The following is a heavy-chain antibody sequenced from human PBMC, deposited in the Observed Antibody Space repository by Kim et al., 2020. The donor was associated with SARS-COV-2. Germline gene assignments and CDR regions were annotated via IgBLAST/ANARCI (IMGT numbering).Heavy chain of an antibody. J-gene: IGHJ4*02. CDR2: ISWNSGSI. CDR1: GFTFDDYA. Sequence: GGSLRLSCAASGFTFDDYAMHWVRQAPGKGLEWVSGISWNSGSIGYADSVKGRFTISRDNAKNSLYLQMNSLRAEDTALYYCAKVGNSYASRVDYFDYWGQGTLVTVSS. CDR3: AKVGNSYASRVDYFDY. V-gene: IGHV3-9*01. D-gene: IGHD5-18*01.